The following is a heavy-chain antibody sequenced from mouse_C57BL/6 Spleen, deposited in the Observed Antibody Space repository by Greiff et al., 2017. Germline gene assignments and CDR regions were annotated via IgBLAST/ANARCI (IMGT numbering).Heavy chain of an antibody. D-gene: IGHD2-3*01. J-gene: IGHJ1*03. CDR1: GYTFTSYW. CDR2: IDPSDSET. V-gene: IGHV1-52*01. Sequence: VQLQQPGAELVRPGSSVKLSCKASGYTFTSYWMHWVKQRPIQGLEWIGNIDPSDSETHYNQKFKDKATLTVDKSSSTAYMQLSSLTSEDSAVYYCARGDGYFWYFEVWGTGTTVTVSS. CDR3: ARGDGYFWYFEV.